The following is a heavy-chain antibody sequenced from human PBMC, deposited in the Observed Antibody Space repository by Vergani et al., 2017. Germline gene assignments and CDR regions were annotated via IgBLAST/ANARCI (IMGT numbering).Heavy chain of an antibody. J-gene: IGHJ6*03. Sequence: QVQLVQSGAEVKKPGASVKVSCKASGYTFTSYYMHWVRQAPGQGLEWMGIINPSGGSTSYAQKFQGRVTMTRDTSTSTVYMELSSLRSEDTAVYYCARASFSLEPPYYYYYXMDVWGKGTTVTVSS. V-gene: IGHV1-46*01. CDR1: GYTFTSYY. D-gene: IGHD1-1*01. CDR2: INPSGGST. CDR3: ARASFSLEPPYYYYYXMDV.